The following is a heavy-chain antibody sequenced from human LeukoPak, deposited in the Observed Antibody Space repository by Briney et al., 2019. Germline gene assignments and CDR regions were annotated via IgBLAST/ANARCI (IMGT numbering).Heavy chain of an antibody. CDR2: INPHSGGT. Sequence: ASVKVSCKASGYTFTGYYIQWVRQAPGQGLECMGWINPHSGGTNYAQKFQGRVTMTRDTSISTAYMELSRLRSDDTAVYYCATNPDYGGNSYWGQGTLVTVSS. D-gene: IGHD4-23*01. CDR1: GYTFTGYY. J-gene: IGHJ4*02. V-gene: IGHV1-2*02. CDR3: ATNPDYGGNSY.